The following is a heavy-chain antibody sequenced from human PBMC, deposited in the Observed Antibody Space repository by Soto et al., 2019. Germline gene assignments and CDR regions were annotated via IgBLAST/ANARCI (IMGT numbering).Heavy chain of an antibody. CDR1: GFTFSDYW. V-gene: IGHV3-7*01. J-gene: IGHJ4*02. D-gene: IGHD3-10*01. Sequence: EVHLVESGGGLVQPGGSLRLSCAASGFTFSDYWMSWVRQAPGKGLEWVANIKQDGSEKYFVDSVKGRFTTSRDNAKNSLYLQMNILRAEDTAVYYCARDGGFYFDYWGQGTLVTVSS. CDR3: ARDGGFYFDY. CDR2: IKQDGSEK.